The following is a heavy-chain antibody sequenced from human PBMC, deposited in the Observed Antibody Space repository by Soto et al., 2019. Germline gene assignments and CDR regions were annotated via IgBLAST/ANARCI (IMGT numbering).Heavy chain of an antibody. CDR3: ARHGADIVVVPTLKYYYYGMDL. V-gene: IGHV4-39*01. CDR1: GGSISSSSYY. CDR2: IYYSGST. J-gene: IGHJ6*02. Sequence: LSLTCTVSGGSISSSSYYWGWIRQPPGKGLEWIGSIYYSGSTYYSPSLKSRVTISVDTSKNQFSLKLSSVTAADTAVYYCARHGADIVVVPTLKYYYYGMDLWGQGTTVTVSS. D-gene: IGHD2-2*01.